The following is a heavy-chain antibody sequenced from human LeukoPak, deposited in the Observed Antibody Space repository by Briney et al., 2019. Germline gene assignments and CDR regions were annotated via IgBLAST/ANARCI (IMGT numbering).Heavy chain of an antibody. D-gene: IGHD3-10*01. Sequence: ASVEVSCKASGYTFTGYYMHWVRQAPGQGLEWMGWINPNSGGTNYAQKFQGRVTMTRDTSISTAYMELSRLRSDDTAVYYCARRLELLWFGELGEGFDYWGQGTLVTVSS. CDR1: GYTFTGYY. V-gene: IGHV1-2*02. J-gene: IGHJ4*02. CDR3: ARRLELLWFGELGEGFDY. CDR2: INPNSGGT.